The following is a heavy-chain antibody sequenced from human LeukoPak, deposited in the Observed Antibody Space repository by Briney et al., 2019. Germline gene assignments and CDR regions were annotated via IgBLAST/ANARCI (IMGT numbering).Heavy chain of an antibody. CDR1: GFTFSSYA. Sequence: PGGSLRLSCAASGFTFSSYAMSWVPQAPGKGLEWVSAISGSGGSTYYADSVKGRFTISRDNSKNTLYLQMNSLRAEDTAVYYCAKLWAAVAARPAFDYWGQGTLVTVSS. D-gene: IGHD6-6*01. CDR3: AKLWAAVAARPAFDY. V-gene: IGHV3-23*01. J-gene: IGHJ4*02. CDR2: ISGSGGST.